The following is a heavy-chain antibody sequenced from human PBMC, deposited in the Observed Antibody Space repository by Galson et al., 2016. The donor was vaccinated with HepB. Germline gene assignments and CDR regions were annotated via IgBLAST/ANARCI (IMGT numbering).Heavy chain of an antibody. J-gene: IGHJ4*02. V-gene: IGHV3-64D*06. Sequence: SLRLSCAASGFTLINYAMHWVRQAPGKGLEYVSTISTTGGYTNYADSVKGRFTISRDNSKNTLYLQMSSLRPEDTAVYYCVKGGYYDRKGFDYWGQGTLVTVSS. CDR3: VKGGYYDRKGFDY. CDR2: ISTTGGYT. D-gene: IGHD3-22*01. CDR1: GFTLINYA.